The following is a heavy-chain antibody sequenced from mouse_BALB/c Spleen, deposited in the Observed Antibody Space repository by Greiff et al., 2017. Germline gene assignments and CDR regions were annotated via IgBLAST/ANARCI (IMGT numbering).Heavy chain of an antibody. Sequence: EVKLMESGPDLVKPSQSLSLTCTVTGYSITSGYSWHWIRQFPGNKLEWMGYIHYSGSTNYNPSLKSRISITRDTSKNQFFLQLKSVTTEDTATYYCASMTTVGSYAMDYWGQGTSVTVSS. D-gene: IGHD1-1*01. CDR1: GYSITSGYS. CDR3: ASMTTVGSYAMDY. J-gene: IGHJ4*01. CDR2: IHYSGST. V-gene: IGHV3-1*02.